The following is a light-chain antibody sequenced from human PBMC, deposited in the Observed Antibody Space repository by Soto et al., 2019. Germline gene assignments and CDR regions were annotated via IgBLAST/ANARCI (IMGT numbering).Light chain of an antibody. CDR1: QNVNNNY. J-gene: IGKJ2*01. V-gene: IGKV3-20*01. CDR2: GAS. Sequence: VLPQSPGTLSLSPGESATLSCRASQNVNNNYLAWYQQKPGQAPRLLIRGASSRATGLPDRFSGSGSGTAFTLTISRLEPEDFAVYYCQQYGSSPGTFGQGTKLEI. CDR3: QQYGSSPGT.